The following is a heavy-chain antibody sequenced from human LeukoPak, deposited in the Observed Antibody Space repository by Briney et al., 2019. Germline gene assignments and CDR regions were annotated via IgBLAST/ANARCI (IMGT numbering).Heavy chain of an antibody. CDR3: AKAWYNWNYVYYFDY. Sequence: GGSLRLSCAASGFAFSSYAMSWVRQAPGKGLEWVSAISGSGGSTYYADSVKGRFTISRDNSKNTLYLQMNSLRAEDTAVYYCAKAWYNWNYVYYFDYWGQGTLVTVSS. CDR2: ISGSGGST. V-gene: IGHV3-23*01. J-gene: IGHJ4*02. D-gene: IGHD1-7*01. CDR1: GFAFSSYA.